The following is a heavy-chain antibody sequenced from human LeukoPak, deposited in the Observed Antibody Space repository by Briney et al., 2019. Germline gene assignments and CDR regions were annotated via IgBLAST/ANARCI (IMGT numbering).Heavy chain of an antibody. V-gene: IGHV3-21*04. D-gene: IGHD3-10*01. CDR2: ISRGTTYI. J-gene: IGHJ4*02. Sequence: GGSLRLSCAASGFTFSSYSMNWVRQAPGKGLEWVSSISRGTTYIYYADSLKGRFTISRDNSKNTLYLQMNSLRAEDTAVYYCAKDWDYYGSGSYSDYWGQGTLVTVSS. CDR3: AKDWDYYGSGSYSDY. CDR1: GFTFSSYS.